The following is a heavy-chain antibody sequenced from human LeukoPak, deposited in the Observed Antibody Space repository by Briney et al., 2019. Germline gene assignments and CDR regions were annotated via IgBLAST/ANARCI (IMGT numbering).Heavy chain of an antibody. Sequence: GASVKVSCKASGYTFTSYGISWVRQAPGQGLEWMGWISAYNGNTNYAQKLQGRVTMTTDTSTSTAYMELRSLRSDDTAVYYCAAGLPKKWQQLASSFDYWGQGTLVTVSS. D-gene: IGHD6-13*01. V-gene: IGHV1-18*01. CDR1: GYTFTSYG. J-gene: IGHJ4*02. CDR2: ISAYNGNT. CDR3: AAGLPKKWQQLASSFDY.